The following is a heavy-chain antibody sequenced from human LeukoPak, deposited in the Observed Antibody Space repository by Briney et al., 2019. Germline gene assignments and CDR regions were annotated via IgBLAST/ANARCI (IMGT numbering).Heavy chain of an antibody. CDR2: IRYDGSNK. CDR3: AKDLDAGSYFPALFDY. Sequence: GGSLRLSCAASGFTFSSYGMHWVRQAPGKGLEWVAFIRYDGSNKYYADSVKGLFTISRDNSKNTLYLQMNSLRAEDTAVYYCAKDLDAGSYFPALFDYWGQGTLVTVSS. V-gene: IGHV3-30*02. J-gene: IGHJ4*02. D-gene: IGHD3-10*01. CDR1: GFTFSSYG.